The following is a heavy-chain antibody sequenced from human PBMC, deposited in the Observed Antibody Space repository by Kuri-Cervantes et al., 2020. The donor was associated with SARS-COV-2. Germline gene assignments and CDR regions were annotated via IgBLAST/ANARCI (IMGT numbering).Heavy chain of an antibody. CDR2: IYPGDSDT. CDR3: ARRPISSSSGIDS. V-gene: IGHV5-51*01. D-gene: IGHD6-6*01. Sequence: KVSCKGSGYSFTSYWIGWLRQMPGKGLEWRGIIYPGDSDTRYSPSFQGQVTISADKSISTAYLQWSSLKASDTAMYYCARRPISSSSGIDSWGQGTLVTVSS. J-gene: IGHJ4*02. CDR1: GYSFTSYW.